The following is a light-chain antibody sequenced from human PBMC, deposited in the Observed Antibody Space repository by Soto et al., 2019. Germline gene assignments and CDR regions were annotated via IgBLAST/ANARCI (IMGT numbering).Light chain of an antibody. V-gene: IGLV2-14*01. CDR3: SSYTSATTYV. J-gene: IGLJ1*01. CDR1: SSDVGAYNY. Sequence: QSVLTQPASVSGSPGQSITISCTGTSSDVGAYNYASWYQQYPGEAPKVIIYDVSHRPAGVSNRFSGSKSGNTASLTNSGLQTQDEADYYCSSYTSATTYVFGTGTKVTVL. CDR2: DVS.